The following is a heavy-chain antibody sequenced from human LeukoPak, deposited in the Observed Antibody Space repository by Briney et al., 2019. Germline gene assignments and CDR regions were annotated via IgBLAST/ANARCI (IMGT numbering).Heavy chain of an antibody. D-gene: IGHD3-22*01. J-gene: IGHJ6*02. CDR1: GGTFSSYA. CDR3: ARDLKHDTYYYDSSGYYSLLDYYYGMDV. V-gene: IGHV1-69*13. CDR2: IIPIFGTA. Sequence: ASVMVSCKASGGTFSSYAISWVRQAPGQGLEWMGGIIPIFGTANYAQKFQGRVTITADESTSTAYMELSSLRSEDTAVYYCARDLKHDTYYYDSSGYYSLLDYYYGMDVWGQGTTVTVSS.